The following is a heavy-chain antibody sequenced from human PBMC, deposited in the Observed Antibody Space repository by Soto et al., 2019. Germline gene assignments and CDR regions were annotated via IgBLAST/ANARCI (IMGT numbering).Heavy chain of an antibody. CDR1: GFTFSSYA. D-gene: IGHD6-13*01. Sequence: QVQLVESGRGVVQPGRSLRLSCAASGFTFSSYAMHWVRQAPGKGLEWVAVISYDGSNKYYADSVKGRFTISRDNSKNTLYLQMNSLRAEDTAVYYCARDLGGYSSSEGDYWGQGTLVTVSS. CDR2: ISYDGSNK. V-gene: IGHV3-30-3*01. CDR3: ARDLGGYSSSEGDY. J-gene: IGHJ4*02.